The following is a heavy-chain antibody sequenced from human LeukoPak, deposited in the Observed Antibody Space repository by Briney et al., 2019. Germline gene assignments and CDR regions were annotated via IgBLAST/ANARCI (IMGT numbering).Heavy chain of an antibody. CDR3: AREPSRGFGELSLPFDY. V-gene: IGHV4-38-2*02. J-gene: IGHJ4*02. D-gene: IGHD3-10*01. Sequence: SETLSLTCAVSDYPISSGYYWGWIRQPPGKGLEWIGSIYHSGSTYYNPSLKSRVTISVDTSKNQLSLKLSSVTAADTAVYYCAREPSRGFGELSLPFDYWGQGTLVTVSS. CDR2: IYHSGST. CDR1: DYPISSGYY.